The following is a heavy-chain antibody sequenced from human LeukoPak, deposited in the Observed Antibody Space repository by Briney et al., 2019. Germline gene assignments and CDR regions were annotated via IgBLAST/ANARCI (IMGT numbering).Heavy chain of an antibody. D-gene: IGHD3-22*01. Sequence: GGSLRLSCAASGFTVSSNYMSWVRQAPGKGLEWVSVIYSGGSTYYADSVKGRFTISRDNSKKTLYLQMNSLRTEDTAVYYCAKDGGNYYDTGGNHLMRSYMDVWGKGTTVTVSS. V-gene: IGHV3-53*05. CDR1: GFTVSSNY. CDR3: AKDGGNYYDTGGNHLMRSYMDV. J-gene: IGHJ6*03. CDR2: IYSGGST.